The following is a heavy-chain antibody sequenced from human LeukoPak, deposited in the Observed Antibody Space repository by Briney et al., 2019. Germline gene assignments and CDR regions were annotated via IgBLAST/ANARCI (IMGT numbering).Heavy chain of an antibody. CDR2: ISGSGGST. Sequence: GGSLRLSCAASAFTFSIYAMSWVRQAPGKGLGWVSTISGSGGSTHYADSVKGRFTISRDNSKNTLYLQMNSLKTEDTAVYYCTTWGVAFDIWGQGTMVTVSS. CDR1: AFTFSIYA. V-gene: IGHV3-23*01. D-gene: IGHD3-16*01. CDR3: TTWGVAFDI. J-gene: IGHJ3*02.